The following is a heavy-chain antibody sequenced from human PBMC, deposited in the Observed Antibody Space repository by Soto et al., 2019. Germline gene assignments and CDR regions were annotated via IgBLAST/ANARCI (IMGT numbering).Heavy chain of an antibody. CDR2: IKQDGSER. CDR1: GFTFSSNW. CDR3: ARDLGYCSCGSCYTGLDS. D-gene: IGHD2-15*01. J-gene: IGHJ4*02. Sequence: EVQLVESGGGLVQPGGSLRISCAASGFTFSSNWMNWVRQAPGKGLEWVANIKQDGSERYYVDSVKGRFTISRDNAQNSLLLQMNSLRVEDTAVYYCARDLGYCSCGSCYTGLDSWGQGALVTVSS. V-gene: IGHV3-7*03.